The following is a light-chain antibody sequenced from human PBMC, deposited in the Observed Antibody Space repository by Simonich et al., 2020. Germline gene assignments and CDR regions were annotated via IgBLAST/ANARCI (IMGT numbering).Light chain of an antibody. V-gene: IGLV1-47*01. Sequence: QSVLTQPPSASGTPGQRVTISCSGSSSNIGSNYVYWYQQLPGTAPKLLIDRNNQRPSGVPDRFSGSKSGTSASLAISGLRSADEADYYCAAWDDSLSGWVFGGGTKLTVL. CDR2: RNN. J-gene: IGLJ3*02. CDR1: SSNIGSNY. CDR3: AAWDDSLSGWV.